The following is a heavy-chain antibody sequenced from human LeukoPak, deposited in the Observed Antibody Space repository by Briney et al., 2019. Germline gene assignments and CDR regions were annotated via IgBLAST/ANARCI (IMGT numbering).Heavy chain of an antibody. J-gene: IGHJ6*02. CDR2: IYYSGST. Sequence: PSQTLSLTCTVSGGSISSGGYYWSWIRQHPGKGLEWIGYIYYSGSTYYNPSLKSRVTISVDTSKNQFSLKLSSVTAADTAVYYCARELQELRYFDWPANGMDVWGQGTTVTVSS. V-gene: IGHV4-31*03. D-gene: IGHD3-9*01. CDR1: GGSISSGGYY. CDR3: ARELQELRYFDWPANGMDV.